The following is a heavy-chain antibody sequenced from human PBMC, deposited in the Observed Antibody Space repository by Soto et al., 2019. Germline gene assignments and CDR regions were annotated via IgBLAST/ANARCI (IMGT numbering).Heavy chain of an antibody. CDR2: FGGSGGT. Sequence: EVQVLESGGGLVKPGGSLRLSCVGSGFIFSNYAMDWVRQAPGKGLEWVSGFGGSGGTYYADSVKGRYTISRDNSKNRLYMQRNSLRGEDTAVYYCANPQSSLDYMDVWGKGTAVTVSS. J-gene: IGHJ6*03. CDR1: GFIFSNYA. V-gene: IGHV3-23*01. CDR3: ANPQSSLDYMDV.